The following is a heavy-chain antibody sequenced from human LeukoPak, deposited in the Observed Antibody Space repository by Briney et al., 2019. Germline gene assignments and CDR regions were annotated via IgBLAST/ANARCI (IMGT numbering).Heavy chain of an antibody. Sequence: GGSLRLSCAASGFTFSSYGMHWVRQAPGKGLEWVAFIRYDGSNKYYADSVKGRFTISRDNSKNTLYLQMNSLRAEDTAVYYCAKDGRGLLWFGESAPYYYYYMDVWGKGTTVTISS. CDR3: AKDGRGLLWFGESAPYYYYYMDV. D-gene: IGHD3-10*01. CDR1: GFTFSSYG. J-gene: IGHJ6*03. CDR2: IRYDGSNK. V-gene: IGHV3-30*02.